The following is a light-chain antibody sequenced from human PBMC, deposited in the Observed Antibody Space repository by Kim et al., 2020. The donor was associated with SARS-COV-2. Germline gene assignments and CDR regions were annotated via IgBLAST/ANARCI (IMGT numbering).Light chain of an antibody. Sequence: GTTVASSWNGASGSSACNYEKWCQRRPGSAPTSVIYEDNQRPSGVPDRFSGSIDSSSNAASLTISGLKTEDEANYCCQSYGSSNWVFGGGTQLTV. J-gene: IGLJ3*02. CDR1: SGSSACNY. CDR2: EDN. V-gene: IGLV6-57*02. CDR3: QSYGSSNWV.